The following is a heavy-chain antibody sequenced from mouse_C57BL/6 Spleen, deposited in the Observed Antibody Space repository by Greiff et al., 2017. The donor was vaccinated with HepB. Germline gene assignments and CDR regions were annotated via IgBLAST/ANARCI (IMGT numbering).Heavy chain of an antibody. CDR3: ARDDGYSASDY. CDR2: IYPRSGNT. CDR1: GYTFTSYG. V-gene: IGHV1-81*01. J-gene: IGHJ2*01. Sequence: VQLQQSGAELARPGASVKLSCKASGYTFTSYGISWVKQRTGQGLEWIGEIYPRSGNTYYNEKFKGKATLTADKSSSTAYMELRSLTSEDSAVYFCARDDGYSASDYWGQGTTLTVSS. D-gene: IGHD2-3*01.